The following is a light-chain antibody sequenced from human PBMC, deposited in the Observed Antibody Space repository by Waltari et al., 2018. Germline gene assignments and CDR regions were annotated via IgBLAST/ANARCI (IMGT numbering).Light chain of an antibody. CDR1: QSIVVW. Sequence: DIQVTQSPSTLSASVGDRVTITCRASQSIVVWLAWSQQKPGKAPRLLSYKASYLESGVPSRFSGSASGTAFTLTISSLQADDFATYYCLQYNSYPWTFGQGTTVEIK. V-gene: IGKV1-5*03. CDR3: LQYNSYPWT. J-gene: IGKJ1*01. CDR2: KAS.